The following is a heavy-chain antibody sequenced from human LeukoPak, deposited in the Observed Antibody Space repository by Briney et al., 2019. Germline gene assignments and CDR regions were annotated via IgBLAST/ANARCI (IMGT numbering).Heavy chain of an antibody. J-gene: IGHJ6*02. V-gene: IGHV3-74*01. CDR2: VNSDGSST. Sequence: GGSLRLSCAASGFTFTSYWMHWVRRAPGKGPVWVSRVNSDGSSTTYADSVKGRFTISRDNAKNTLYPQMNSLRAEDTAVYYCARGRYYGMDVWGQGTTVTVSS. CDR3: ARGRYYGMDV. CDR1: GFTFTSYW.